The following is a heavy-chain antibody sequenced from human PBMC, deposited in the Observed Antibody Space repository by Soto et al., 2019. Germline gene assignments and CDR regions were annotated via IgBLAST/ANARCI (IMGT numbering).Heavy chain of an antibody. D-gene: IGHD6-13*01. CDR3: ARELAARGGVSFGIDY. CDR1: GGSMSSGGHY. Sequence: QVQLQESGPGLVKPSQTLSLTCTVSGGSMSSGGHYWSWIRQRPGKGLEWIGFIYYTGSTYYNPSLKTRVNMSVDTSNNQFSLKLTSVTAADTAVYYCARELAARGGVSFGIDYWGQGTLVTVSS. J-gene: IGHJ4*02. CDR2: IYYTGST. V-gene: IGHV4-31*03.